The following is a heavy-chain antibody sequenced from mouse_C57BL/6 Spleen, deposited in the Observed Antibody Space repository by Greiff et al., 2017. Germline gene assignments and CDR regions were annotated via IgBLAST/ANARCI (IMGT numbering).Heavy chain of an antibody. CDR1: GYTFTSYW. V-gene: IGHV1-7*01. CDR3: ERSIEDCYFFFKG. CDR2: INPSSGYT. J-gene: IGHJ2*01. D-gene: IGHD2-3*01. Sequence: QVQLQQSGAELAKPGASVKLSCTASGYTFTSYWMHWVKQRPGQGLEWIGYINPSSGYTKYNQKFKNKATLTADKSSSTAYMQLSSLTYEDSAVYDCERSIEDCYFFFKGRGTGTTLT.